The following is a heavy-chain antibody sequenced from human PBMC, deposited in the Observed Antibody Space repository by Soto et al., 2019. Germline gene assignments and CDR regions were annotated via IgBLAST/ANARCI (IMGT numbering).Heavy chain of an antibody. D-gene: IGHD3-16*01. CDR1: GYTFTSYG. J-gene: IGHJ4*02. Sequence: QVPLVQSGAEVKKPGASVKVSCKASGYTFTSYGISWVRQAPGQGLEWMGWISAYNGNTNYAQKLQGRVTMTTDTSTSTAYVELRRLRSDDTAVYYCVRGDGPQNLDDYIWGIYTGYYFDYWGQGTLVTVSS. CDR2: ISAYNGNT. CDR3: VRGDGPQNLDDYIWGIYTGYYFDY. V-gene: IGHV1-18*01.